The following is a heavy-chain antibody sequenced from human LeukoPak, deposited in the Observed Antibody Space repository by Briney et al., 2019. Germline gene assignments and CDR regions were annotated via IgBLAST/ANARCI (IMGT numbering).Heavy chain of an antibody. D-gene: IGHD3-22*01. Sequence: GGSLRLSCAASGFSFSGYDMSWVRQAPGKGLEWVSSISGSGSHTYHSDSVKGRFTISRDNSKNTLDLQMNSLRAEDTAVYYCAKDISGYYRPFDYWGQGTLVTVSS. V-gene: IGHV3-23*01. CDR3: AKDISGYYRPFDY. J-gene: IGHJ4*02. CDR2: ISGSGSHT. CDR1: GFSFSGYD.